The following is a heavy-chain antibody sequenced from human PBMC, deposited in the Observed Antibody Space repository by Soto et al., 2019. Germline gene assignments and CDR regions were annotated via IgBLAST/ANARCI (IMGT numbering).Heavy chain of an antibody. CDR1: GFSLSTSGAG. J-gene: IGHJ4*02. Sequence: QITLKESGPTLVKPTQTLTVTCTFSGFSLSTSGAGVGWIRQSPGKAPEWLALISWKDEKRYNPGLKSRLTITKDTYKNQVVLTLTDLDPVDTATFFCAHRYGGNYFRWDFVSWGQGTLVTVSS. CDR3: AHRYGGNYFRWDFVS. CDR2: ISWKDEK. D-gene: IGHD4-17*01. V-gene: IGHV2-5*01.